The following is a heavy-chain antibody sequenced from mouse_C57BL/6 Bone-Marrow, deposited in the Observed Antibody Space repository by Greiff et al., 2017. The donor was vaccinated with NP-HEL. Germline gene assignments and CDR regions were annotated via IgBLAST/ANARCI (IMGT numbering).Heavy chain of an antibody. CDR1: GFTFSSYA. Sequence: EVKLVESGEGLVKPGGSLKLSCAASGFTFSSYAMSWVRQTPEKRLEWVAYISSGGDYIYYADTVKGRFTISRDNARNTLYLQMSSLKSEDTAMYYCTREELGDYAMDYWGQGTSVTVSS. D-gene: IGHD4-1*01. V-gene: IGHV5-9-1*02. CDR3: TREELGDYAMDY. CDR2: ISSGGDYI. J-gene: IGHJ4*01.